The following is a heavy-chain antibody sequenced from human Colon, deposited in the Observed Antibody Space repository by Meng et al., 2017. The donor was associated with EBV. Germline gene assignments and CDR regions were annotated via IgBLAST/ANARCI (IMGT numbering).Heavy chain of an antibody. Sequence: QVQVRGSGADLVKPSGPLPLPCACSGGSISSSHWGTWVRQSPGKGLEWIGEVYHTGSTKYNQSLKSRLTISVDKSKNQFSLNLTSVTAADTAVYYCARVWQSLTAFFDSWGQGTLVTVSS. J-gene: IGHJ4*02. D-gene: IGHD2-21*01. CDR2: VYHTGST. CDR3: ARVWQSLTAFFDS. V-gene: IGHV4-4*02. CDR1: GGSISSSHW.